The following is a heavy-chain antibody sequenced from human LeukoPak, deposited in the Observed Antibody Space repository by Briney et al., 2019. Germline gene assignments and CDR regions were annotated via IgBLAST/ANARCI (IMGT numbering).Heavy chain of an antibody. D-gene: IGHD2-15*01. V-gene: IGHV3-15*01. J-gene: IGHJ4*02. CDR2: IKSKTDGGTT. Sequence: PGGSLRLSCAASGFTFSNAWMSWVRQAPGKGLEWVGRIKSKTDGGTTDYAAPVKGRFTISRDDSKNTLYLQMNNLRAEDTAVYYCAKAGGGSCHSSLDFWGQGTLVTVSS. CDR3: AKAGGGSCHSSLDF. CDR1: GFTFSNAW.